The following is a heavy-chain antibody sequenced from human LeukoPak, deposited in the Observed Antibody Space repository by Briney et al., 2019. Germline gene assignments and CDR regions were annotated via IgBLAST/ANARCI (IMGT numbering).Heavy chain of an antibody. CDR3: ARDEGGYSYGFSNFDY. Sequence: ASVKVSCKASGYTFTGYYMHWVRQAPGQGLEWMGWINPNSGGTNYAQKFQGRVTMTRDTSISTVDMELTRLRSDDTAVYYCARDEGGYSYGFSNFDYWGQGTLLTVSP. CDR1: GYTFTGYY. J-gene: IGHJ4*02. V-gene: IGHV1-2*02. D-gene: IGHD5-18*01. CDR2: INPNSGGT.